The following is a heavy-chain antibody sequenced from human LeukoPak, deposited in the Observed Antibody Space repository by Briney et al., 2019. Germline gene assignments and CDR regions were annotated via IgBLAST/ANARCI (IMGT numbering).Heavy chain of an antibody. V-gene: IGHV3-30-3*01. Sequence: GGSLRLSCAASGFTFSSYAMHWVRHAPAKGLEWVAVISYDGSNKYYADSVKGRFTISRDNSKNTLYLQMNSLRAEDTAVYYCARDLVSSSIDYWGQGTLVTVSS. CDR3: ARDLVSSSIDY. D-gene: IGHD6-6*01. CDR2: ISYDGSNK. CDR1: GFTFSSYA. J-gene: IGHJ4*02.